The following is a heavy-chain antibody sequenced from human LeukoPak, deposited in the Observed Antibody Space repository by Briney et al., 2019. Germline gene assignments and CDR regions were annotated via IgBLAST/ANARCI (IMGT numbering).Heavy chain of an antibody. Sequence: PGGSLRLSCAASGFTFGDAVMSWVRQAPGMGLEWVSAISSDSDVTYYAASVKGRFTISRDNSKSTVYLQMNSLRAEDAATYYCAKVGYCTSNCFRTHDYWGQGALVTVSS. J-gene: IGHJ4*02. D-gene: IGHD2-8*01. CDR3: AKVGYCTSNCFRTHDY. CDR2: ISSDSDVT. V-gene: IGHV3-23*01. CDR1: GFTFGDAV.